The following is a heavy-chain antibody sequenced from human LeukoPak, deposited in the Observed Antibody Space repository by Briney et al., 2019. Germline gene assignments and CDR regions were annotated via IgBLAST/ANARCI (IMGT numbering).Heavy chain of an antibody. CDR1: GFSLSDHY. D-gene: IGHD3-16*01. V-gene: IGHV3-7*03. Sequence: GGSLRLSCAVSGFSLSDHYMDWVRQAPGKGLEWVASINHNGNVNYYVDSVKGRFTISRDNAKNSLYLQMSNLRAEDTAVYFCARGGGLDVWGQGATVTVSS. J-gene: IGHJ6*02. CDR2: INHNGNVN. CDR3: ARGGGLDV.